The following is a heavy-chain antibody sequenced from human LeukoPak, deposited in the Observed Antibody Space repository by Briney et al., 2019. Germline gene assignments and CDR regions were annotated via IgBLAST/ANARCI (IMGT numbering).Heavy chain of an antibody. CDR1: GFTFKNYA. CDR3: ARDLMGHSVYDRGDY. J-gene: IGHJ4*02. CDR2: IIESGEST. D-gene: IGHD5/OR15-5a*01. V-gene: IGHV3-23*01. Sequence: GGSLRLSCAASGFTFKNYAMYWVRQAPGKGLEWVSAIIESGESTYYTDSVKGRFTISRDNSKNSLFLQMDSLRVEDTATYYCARDLMGHSVYDRGDYWGRGTLVTVSS.